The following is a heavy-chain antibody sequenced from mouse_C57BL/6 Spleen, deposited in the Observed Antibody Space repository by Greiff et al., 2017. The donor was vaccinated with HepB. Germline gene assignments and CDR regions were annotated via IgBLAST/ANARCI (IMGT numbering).Heavy chain of an antibody. CDR3: ARFGYGNLYYYAMDY. V-gene: IGHV1-52*01. CDR1: GYTFTSYW. CDR2: IDPSDSET. Sequence: VQLQESGAELVRPGSSVKLSCKASGYTFTSYWMHWVKQRPIQGLEWIGNIDPSDSETHYNQKFKDKATLTVDKSSSTAYMQLSSLTSEDSAVYYCARFGYGNLYYYAMDYWGQGTSVTVSS. D-gene: IGHD2-10*02. J-gene: IGHJ4*01.